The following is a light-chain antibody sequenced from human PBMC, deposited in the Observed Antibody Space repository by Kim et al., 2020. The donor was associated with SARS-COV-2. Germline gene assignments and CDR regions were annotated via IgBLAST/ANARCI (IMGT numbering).Light chain of an antibody. CDR3: MQGTQFPYS. Sequence: DLVLTQTPLSSPVTLGQPASISCKSSQSLLHSDEGTYLSWYHQRTGQPPRLLIYEISTRLSGVPDRFSGSGAGTDLTLTISGVEAEDVGVYYCMQGTQFPYSFGQGTKLEI. V-gene: IGKV2-24*01. CDR1: QSLLHSDEGTY. J-gene: IGKJ2*03. CDR2: EIS.